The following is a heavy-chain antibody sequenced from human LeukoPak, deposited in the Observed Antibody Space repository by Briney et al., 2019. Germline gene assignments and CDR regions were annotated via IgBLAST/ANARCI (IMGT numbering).Heavy chain of an antibody. D-gene: IGHD6-13*01. CDR3: ARDRIAAAGTKARPTTYGMDV. Sequence: PGRSLRLSCAASGFTFSSYAMHWVRQAPGKGLEWVAVISYDGSNKYYADFVKGRFTISRDNSKNTLYLQMNSLRAEDTAVYYCARDRIAAAGTKARPTTYGMDVWGQGTTVTVSS. V-gene: IGHV3-30*04. J-gene: IGHJ6*02. CDR1: GFTFSSYA. CDR2: ISYDGSNK.